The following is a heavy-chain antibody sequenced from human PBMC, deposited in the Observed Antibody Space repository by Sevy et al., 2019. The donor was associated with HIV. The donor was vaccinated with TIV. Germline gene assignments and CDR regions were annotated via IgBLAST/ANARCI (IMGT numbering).Heavy chain of an antibody. CDR3: ARPHSPYTSSSYFLN. CDR1: GSINSYY. CDR2: IYYNGNT. D-gene: IGHD6-6*01. J-gene: IGHJ1*01. Sequence: SETLSLTCSVSGSINSYYWSWIRQTPEKGLEWIGYIYYNGNTNHNPSLKSRVTMSMDTSKNQFSLKLGSVTAADTAVYYCARPHSPYTSSSYFLNWGQGILVTVSS. V-gene: IGHV4-59*08.